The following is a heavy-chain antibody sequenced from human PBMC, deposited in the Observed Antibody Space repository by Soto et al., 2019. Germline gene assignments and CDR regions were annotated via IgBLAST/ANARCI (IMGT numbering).Heavy chain of an antibody. V-gene: IGHV5-10-1*01. CDR2: IDPSDSYT. J-gene: IGHJ6*02. D-gene: IGHD2-15*01. Sequence: PGESLKISCKGSGYSFTSYWISWVRQMPGKGLEWMGRIDPSDSYTNYSPSFQGHVTISADKSISTAYLQWSSLKASDTAMYYCARSVECYCAYYYYYVMDFCGQGTTVTGSS. CDR3: ARSVECYCAYYYYYVMDF. CDR1: GYSFTSYW.